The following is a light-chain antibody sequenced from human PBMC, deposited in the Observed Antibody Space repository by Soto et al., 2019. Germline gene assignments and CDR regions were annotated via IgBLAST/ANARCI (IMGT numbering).Light chain of an antibody. CDR1: QSVSSSS. Sequence: EIVLTQSPGTLPLSPGERATLSCRASQSVSSSSLAWYQQKPGQAPRLLIYGASSRASGIPDRFSGTGSGTDFTLTISRLEPEDFAVYYCQQYGSFPRTFGQGTKVDIK. V-gene: IGKV3-20*01. CDR3: QQYGSFPRT. J-gene: IGKJ1*01. CDR2: GAS.